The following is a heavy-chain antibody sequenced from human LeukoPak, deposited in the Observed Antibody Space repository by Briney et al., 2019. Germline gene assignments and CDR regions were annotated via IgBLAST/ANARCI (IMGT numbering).Heavy chain of an antibody. CDR3: ARDSWPEVVRFDY. CDR1: GYSISSGYY. D-gene: IGHD1-14*01. CDR2: IYHGGSP. Sequence: SETLSLTCTVSGYSISSGYYWGWIRPPPGKGLEWIGSIYHGGSPYYNPSLKSRVTISVDTSKNQFSLKLSSVTAADTAVYFCARDSWPEVVRFDYWGQGTLVTVSS. J-gene: IGHJ4*02. V-gene: IGHV4-38-2*02.